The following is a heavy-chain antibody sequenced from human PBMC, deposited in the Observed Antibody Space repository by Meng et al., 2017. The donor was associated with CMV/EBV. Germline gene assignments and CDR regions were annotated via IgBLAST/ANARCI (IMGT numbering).Heavy chain of an antibody. D-gene: IGHD7-27*01. CDR1: GFTFCSYW. Sequence: EEELVEPGGVLVEHGGSLSLSCAASGFTFCSYWLHWVRQAPGMGLVWVSRINSDGSSTSYADYVKGRFTISRDNAKNTLYLQMNSLRAEDTAVYYCARDRLLGWFDPWGQGTLVTVSS. CDR2: INSDGSST. V-gene: IGHV3-74*01. CDR3: ARDRLLGWFDP. J-gene: IGHJ5*02.